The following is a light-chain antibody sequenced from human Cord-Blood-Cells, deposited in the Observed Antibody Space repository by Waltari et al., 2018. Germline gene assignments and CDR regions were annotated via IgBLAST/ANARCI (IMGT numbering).Light chain of an antibody. Sequence: EIVMKQSPATLSVSPGERATLSCRARWSVSSNLAWYQQKPGQAPRLPIYGASTRATGIPARFSGSGSGTEFTLTISSLQSEDFAVYYCQQYNNWPPWTFGQGTKVEIK. CDR3: QQYNNWPPWT. V-gene: IGKV3-15*01. CDR2: GAS. J-gene: IGKJ1*01. CDR1: WSVSSN.